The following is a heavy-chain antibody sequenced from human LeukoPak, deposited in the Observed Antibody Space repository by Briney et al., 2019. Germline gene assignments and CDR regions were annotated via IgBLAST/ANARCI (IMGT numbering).Heavy chain of an antibody. Sequence: GGSLRLSCAASGFTFSSYAMSWVRQSPGRGLEWVSAISGGGGSTYYADSVKGRFTISRDNSKNTLYLQMNSLKAEDTAVYYCAKGQAADWYFDLWGRGTLVTVSS. V-gene: IGHV3-23*01. D-gene: IGHD2-15*01. J-gene: IGHJ2*01. CDR1: GFTFSSYA. CDR2: ISGGGGST. CDR3: AKGQAADWYFDL.